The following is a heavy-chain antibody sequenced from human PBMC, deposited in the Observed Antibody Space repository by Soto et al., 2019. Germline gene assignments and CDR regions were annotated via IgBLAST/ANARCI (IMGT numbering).Heavy chain of an antibody. CDR3: AREGGIVGATAADY. CDR1: GGSISSGGYY. Sequence: QVQLQESGPGLVKPSQTLSLPCTVSGGSISSGGYYWSWIRQHPGKGLEWIGYIYYSGSTYYNPSRKSRVTISVDTSKNPFSLKLSSVTAADTAVYYCAREGGIVGATAADYWGQGTLVTVSS. J-gene: IGHJ4*02. V-gene: IGHV4-31*03. D-gene: IGHD1-26*01. CDR2: IYYSGST.